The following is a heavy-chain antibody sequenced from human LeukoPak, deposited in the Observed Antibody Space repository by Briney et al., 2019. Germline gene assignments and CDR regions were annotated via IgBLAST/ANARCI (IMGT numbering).Heavy chain of an antibody. D-gene: IGHD2-8*02. V-gene: IGHV4-30-4*01. CDR3: ARTSRTGEPEYFQH. CDR2: IYYSGST. CDR1: GGSISSGDYY. Sequence: SETLSLTCTVSGGSISSGDYYWSWIRQPPGKGLEWIGYIYYSGSTYYNPSLKSRVTISVDTSENQFSLRLSSVTAADTAVYYCARTSRTGEPEYFQHWGQGSLVTVSS. J-gene: IGHJ1*01.